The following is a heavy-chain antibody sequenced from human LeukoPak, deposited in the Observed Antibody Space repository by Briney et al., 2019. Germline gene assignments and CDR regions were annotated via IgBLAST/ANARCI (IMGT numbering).Heavy chain of an antibody. J-gene: IGHJ6*03. CDR3: ARQRAVYYYYMDV. V-gene: IGHV4-34*01. CDR1: GGSFSGYY. Sequence: SETLSLTCAVYGGSFSGYYWSWIRQPPGKGLEWIGEINHSGSTNYNPSLKSRVTISVDTSKNQFSLKLSSVTAADTAVYYCARQRAVYYYYMDVWGKGTTVTVS. CDR2: INHSGST.